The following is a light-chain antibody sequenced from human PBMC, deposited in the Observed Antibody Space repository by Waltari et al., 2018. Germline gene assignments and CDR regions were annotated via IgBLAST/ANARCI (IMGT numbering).Light chain of an antibody. CDR2: DVR. V-gene: IGLV2-14*03. Sequence: QSALTQPASVSGSPGQSITISCPGPSSDVCAYNYVSWYQQHPGKVPKLIIYDVRHRPSGVSFRFSGSKSDNTASLTISGLQAEDEADYYCISYTTSDTMIFGGGTKLTVL. CDR3: ISYTTSDTMI. CDR1: SSDVCAYNY. J-gene: IGLJ2*01.